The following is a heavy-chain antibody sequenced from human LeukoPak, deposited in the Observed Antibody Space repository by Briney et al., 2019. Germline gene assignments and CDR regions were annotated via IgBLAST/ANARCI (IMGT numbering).Heavy chain of an antibody. CDR1: GFTFSSYA. J-gene: IGHJ3*02. CDR2: ISGSGGST. D-gene: IGHD2-15*01. Sequence: GGSLRLSCAASGFTFSSYAMSWVRQAPGKGLEWVSAISGSGGSTYYADSVKGWFTISRDNSKNTLYLQMNSLRAEDTAVYYCAKVARVVVAATQRSAFDIWGQGTMVTVSS. V-gene: IGHV3-23*01. CDR3: AKVARVVVAATQRSAFDI.